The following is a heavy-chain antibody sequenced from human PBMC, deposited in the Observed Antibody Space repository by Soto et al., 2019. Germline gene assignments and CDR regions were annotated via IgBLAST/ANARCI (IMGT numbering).Heavy chain of an antibody. Sequence: PSETLSLTCTVSGGSISSGGYYWSWIRQHPGKGLEWIGYIYYSGSTYYNPSLKSRVTISVDTSKNQFSLKLSSVTAADTAVYYCARQMYYYDTSGYSPFDYWGQGTLVTVSS. V-gene: IGHV4-31*03. CDR1: GGSISSGGYY. CDR3: ARQMYYYDTSGYSPFDY. CDR2: IYYSGST. J-gene: IGHJ4*02. D-gene: IGHD3-22*01.